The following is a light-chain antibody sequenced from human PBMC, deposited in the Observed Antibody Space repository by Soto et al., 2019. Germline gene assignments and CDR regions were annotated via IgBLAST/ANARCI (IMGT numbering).Light chain of an antibody. V-gene: IGKV1-12*01. CDR2: GPS. J-gene: IGKJ2*01. CDR3: QQTYRFPHP. CDR1: ERIGSW. Sequence: DVQMTQTPSSVSASVGDRVTITCRASERIGSWLAWYQQKPAKAPKLLIYGPSNWQGELQSRFSGSGSETDFALTISSLQPEYFSTYYCQQTYRFPHPFGQGTNVEIK.